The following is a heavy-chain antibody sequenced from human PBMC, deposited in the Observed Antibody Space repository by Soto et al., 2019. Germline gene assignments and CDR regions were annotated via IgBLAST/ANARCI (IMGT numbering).Heavy chain of an antibody. Sequence: PGGSLRLSCAVSGFTISDYGVTWVRQPPGKGLYWVSGFSGSRGKTFYADSVRGRFTISREYSTNTVYLQMDSLGAEDTAVYYCVRWNGFGGSWGQGTRVTVAS. V-gene: IGHV3-23*01. CDR1: GFTISDYG. CDR2: FSGSRGKT. J-gene: IGHJ4*02. CDR3: VRWNGFGGS. D-gene: IGHD1-1*01.